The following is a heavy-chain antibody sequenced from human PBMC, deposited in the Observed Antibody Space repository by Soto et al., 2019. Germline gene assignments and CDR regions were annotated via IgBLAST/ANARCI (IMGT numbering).Heavy chain of an antibody. Sequence: QVQLVESGGGAVQPGESLRLSCVASGFDFTYYAMHWVRQAPGKGLESVAVMSSDGSKIHHTDSVKGRFTISRDNSKNTLYLQMHRLRNEDTAVYFCAKDEGVGGTLGLFDYWGQGTLVSVSS. CDR2: MSSDGSKI. CDR3: AKDEGVGGTLGLFDY. J-gene: IGHJ4*02. V-gene: IGHV3-30*18. CDR1: GFDFTYYA. D-gene: IGHD1-26*01.